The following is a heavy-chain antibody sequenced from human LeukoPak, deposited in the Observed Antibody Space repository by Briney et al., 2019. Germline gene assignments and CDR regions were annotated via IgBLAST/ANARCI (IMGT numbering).Heavy chain of an antibody. J-gene: IGHJ5*02. D-gene: IGHD2-2*01. CDR2: IKQDGSEK. Sequence: GGSLRLSCAASGFTFSSYWMSWVRQAPGKGLEWVANIKQDGSEKYYVDSVKGRFTISRDNAKNSLYLQMNSLRAEDTAVYYCARSVSLQRDIVVVPAAPETNWFDPWGQGTLVTVSS. CDR3: ARSVSLQRDIVVVPAAPETNWFDP. V-gene: IGHV3-7*01. CDR1: GFTFSSYW.